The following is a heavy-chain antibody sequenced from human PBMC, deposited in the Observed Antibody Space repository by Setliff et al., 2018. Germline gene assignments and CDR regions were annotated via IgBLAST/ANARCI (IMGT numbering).Heavy chain of an antibody. D-gene: IGHD3-22*01. CDR2: ISAYNGNT. Sequence: GASVKVSCKASGYTFTSYGISWVRQAPGQGLEWMGWISAYNGNTNYAQKLQGGVTMTTDTSTSTAYMELRSLRSDDTAVYYCARDRSGAGDYYDSSGYYDYWGQGTLVTVSS. CDR1: GYTFTSYG. CDR3: ARDRSGAGDYYDSSGYYDY. V-gene: IGHV1-18*01. J-gene: IGHJ4*02.